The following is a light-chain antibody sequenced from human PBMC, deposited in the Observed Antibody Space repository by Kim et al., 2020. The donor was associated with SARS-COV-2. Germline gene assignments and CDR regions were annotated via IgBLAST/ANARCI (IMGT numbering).Light chain of an antibody. CDR1: QSVNSN. V-gene: IGKV3-15*01. Sequence: EIVMTQSPATLSVSPGERATLSCRASQSVNSNLAWYQQKPGQAPRLLIYGASTRATDIPDRFSGSGSGTEFTLIISNLHSEDIAVYYCQQYDNWPPYTFGQGIKVEI. CDR3: QQYDNWPPYT. J-gene: IGKJ2*01. CDR2: GAS.